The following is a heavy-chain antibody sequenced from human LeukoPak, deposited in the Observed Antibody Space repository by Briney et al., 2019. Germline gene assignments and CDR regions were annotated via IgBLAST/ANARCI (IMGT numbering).Heavy chain of an antibody. Sequence: ASVKVSCKASAYTFTGYYMHWVRQAPGQGLEWMGWINPNSGGTNYAQKFQGRVTMTRDTSISTAYMELSRLRSDDTAVYYCARDPRRAVEGMDVWGKGTTVTVSS. CDR3: ARDPRRAVEGMDV. CDR2: INPNSGGT. CDR1: AYTFTGYY. D-gene: IGHD6-19*01. V-gene: IGHV1-2*02. J-gene: IGHJ6*03.